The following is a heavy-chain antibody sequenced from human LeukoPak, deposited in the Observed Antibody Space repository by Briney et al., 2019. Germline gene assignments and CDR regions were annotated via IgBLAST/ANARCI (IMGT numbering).Heavy chain of an antibody. CDR1: GVSISTDHW. CDR2: IYHSGST. V-gene: IGHV4-4*02. D-gene: IGHD4/OR15-4a*01. Sequence: SGTLSLTCAVSGVSISTDHWWNWVRQPPGKGLEWIGQIYHSGSTNYNPSLKSRLTISVDRSKSLFSLKLNSVTAADTAVYYCARDPYDAYVWGQGTMVTIFS. J-gene: IGHJ3*01. CDR3: ARDPYDAYV.